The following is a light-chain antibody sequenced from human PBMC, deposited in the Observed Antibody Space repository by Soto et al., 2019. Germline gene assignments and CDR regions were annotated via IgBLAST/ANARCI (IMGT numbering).Light chain of an antibody. CDR2: NNN. CDR3: AVWDDSLIGRV. J-gene: IGLJ3*02. Sequence: QSALTQPPSASGTPGQRVTISCSGSSSNIGSNALNWYQQLPGTAPKLLIYNNNQRPSGVPDRFSGSKSGTSASLAISGLQSEDEADYYCAVWDDSLIGRVFGGGTQLTVL. CDR1: SSNIGSNA. V-gene: IGLV1-44*01.